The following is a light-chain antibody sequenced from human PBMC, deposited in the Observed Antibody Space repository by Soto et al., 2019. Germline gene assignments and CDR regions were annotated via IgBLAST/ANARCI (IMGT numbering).Light chain of an antibody. CDR3: QTWGTGIVI. CDR2: LNSDGSH. Sequence: QLVLTQSPSASASLGASVKLTCTLSSGHSSYAIAWHQQQPEKGPRYLMKLNSDGSHSKGDGIPDRCSGSSSGAARYLTISRLQSEDEADYYCQTWGTGIVIFGGGTKLTVL. J-gene: IGLJ2*01. V-gene: IGLV4-69*01. CDR1: SGHSSYA.